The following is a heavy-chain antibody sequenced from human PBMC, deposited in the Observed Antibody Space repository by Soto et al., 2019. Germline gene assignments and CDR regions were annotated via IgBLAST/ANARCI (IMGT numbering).Heavy chain of an antibody. CDR1: GFTFSSYG. Sequence: QVQLVESGRGVVQPGRSLRLSCAASGFTFSSYGMHWVRQAPGKGLEWVAVISYDGSNKYYADSVKGRFTISRDNSKNTLYLQMNSLRAEDTAVYYCAKDGLGTLDYWGQGTLVTVSS. V-gene: IGHV3-30*18. J-gene: IGHJ4*02. CDR2: ISYDGSNK. D-gene: IGHD1-1*01. CDR3: AKDGLGTLDY.